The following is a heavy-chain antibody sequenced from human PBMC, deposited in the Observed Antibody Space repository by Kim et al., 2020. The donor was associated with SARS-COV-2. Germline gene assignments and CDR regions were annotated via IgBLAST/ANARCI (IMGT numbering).Heavy chain of an antibody. CDR3: TNGEDIIFRWSAEWFPLEDGMDV. Sequence: GGSLRLSCTASGFTFGDYAMSWFRQAPGKGLEWVGFIRSKAYGGTTEYAASVKGRFTISRDDSKSIAYLQMNSLKTEDTAVYYCTNGEDIIFRWSAEWFPLEDGMDVWGQGTTVTVSS. V-gene: IGHV3-49*03. J-gene: IGHJ6*02. CDR1: GFTFGDYA. CDR2: IRSKAYGGTT. D-gene: IGHD3-3*01.